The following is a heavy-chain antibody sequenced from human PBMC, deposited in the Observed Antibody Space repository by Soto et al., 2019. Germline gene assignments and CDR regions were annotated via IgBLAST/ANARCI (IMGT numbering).Heavy chain of an antibody. V-gene: IGHV3-33*01. CDR3: ARDRIAVAERYDY. CDR1: GFTFSSYG. J-gene: IGHJ4*02. CDR2: IWYDGSNK. Sequence: GGSLRLSCAASGFTFSSYGMHWVRQAPGKGLEWVAVIWYDGSNKYYADSVKGRFTISRDNSKNTLYLQMNSLRAEDTAVYYCARDRIAVAERYDYWGQGTLVTVSS. D-gene: IGHD6-19*01.